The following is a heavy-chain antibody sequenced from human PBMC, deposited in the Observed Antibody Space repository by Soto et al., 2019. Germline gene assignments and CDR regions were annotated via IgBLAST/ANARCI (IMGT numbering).Heavy chain of an antibody. CDR3: ARTAGIHDYGDSEDY. CDR2: ISAYNGNT. J-gene: IGHJ4*02. Sequence: QVPLVPSGAEVKKPGASVKVSCKASGYTFTSYGISWVRHAPGQGLEWMGGISAYNGNTNYGQNLQGRVTMTTDTSTSNAYMELMSLRADDTAVYYCARTAGIHDYGDSEDYWGQGTLVTVSS. V-gene: IGHV1-18*01. D-gene: IGHD4-17*01. CDR1: GYTFTSYG.